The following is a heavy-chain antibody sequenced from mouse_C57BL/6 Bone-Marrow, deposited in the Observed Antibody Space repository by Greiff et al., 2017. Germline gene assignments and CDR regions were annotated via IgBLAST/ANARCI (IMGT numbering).Heavy chain of an antibody. CDR3: ADYDAY. CDR1: GYNFKNTY. Sequence: EVQLQQSVAELVRPGASVKLSCTASGYNFKNTYMHWVKQRPEQGLEWIGRIDPANGNTKYTPKFQGKATITADTSSITAYLQLSSLTSEDTAIYYCADYDAYWGQGTLVTVSA. D-gene: IGHD2-4*01. J-gene: IGHJ3*01. CDR2: IDPANGNT. V-gene: IGHV14-3*01.